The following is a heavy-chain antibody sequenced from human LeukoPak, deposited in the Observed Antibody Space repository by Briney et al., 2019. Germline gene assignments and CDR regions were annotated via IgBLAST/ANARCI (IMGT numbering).Heavy chain of an antibody. V-gene: IGHV1-8*02. J-gene: IGHJ4*02. CDR3: ARRKVGLDY. Sequence: GASVKVSCKASGYNFTNYGVSWVRQATGQGLEWMGWMNPNSGNTGYAQKFQGRVTMTRNTSISTAYMELSSLRSEDTAVYYCARRKVGLDYWGQGTLVTVSS. CDR1: GYNFTNYG. CDR2: MNPNSGNT. D-gene: IGHD1-14*01.